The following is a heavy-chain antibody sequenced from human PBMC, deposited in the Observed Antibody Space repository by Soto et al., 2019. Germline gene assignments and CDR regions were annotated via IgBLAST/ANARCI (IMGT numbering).Heavy chain of an antibody. CDR1: GGSFSTYG. J-gene: IGHJ3*02. D-gene: IGHD4-17*01. CDR2: FIPVFTTA. CDR3: ARDGVDVSRTTVRHGALDI. V-gene: IGHV1-69*01. Sequence: QVQLVQSGAEVKKPGSSVKVSCKASGGSFSTYGISWVRQAPGQGLEWMGGFIPVFTTAKYAQKFQGRVSITEDESTDTAYMELSRLRYEDTAVYFCARDGVDVSRTTVRHGALDIWGQGTVVTVSS.